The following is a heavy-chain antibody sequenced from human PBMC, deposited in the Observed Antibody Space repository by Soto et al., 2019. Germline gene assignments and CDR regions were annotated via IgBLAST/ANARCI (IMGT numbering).Heavy chain of an antibody. V-gene: IGHV3-9*01. Sequence: GGSLRLSCAASGFTFDDYAMHWVRQVPGKGPEWVSGINWNSGSIGYADSVKGRFAISRDNAKNSLHLQMNSLRAEDTAFYYCVKDESINWYSGHFRHWGQGTLVTVSS. J-gene: IGHJ1*01. CDR2: INWNSGSI. CDR3: VKDESINWYSGHFRH. CDR1: GFTFDDYA. D-gene: IGHD6-13*01.